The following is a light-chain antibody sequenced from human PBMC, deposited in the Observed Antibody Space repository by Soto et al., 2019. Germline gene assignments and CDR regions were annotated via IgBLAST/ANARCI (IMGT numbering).Light chain of an antibody. CDR1: QSVSSW. J-gene: IGKJ5*01. CDR2: KAS. Sequence: DSQRPQSHSTLSASLGDRFSITCRASQSVSSWLAWYQQKPGKAPNLLIYKASSLESGVPSRFSGSGSGTEFTLTISSLQPDDFATYYCQQYNSYSITFGQGTRLAIK. CDR3: QQYNSYSIT. V-gene: IGKV1-5*03.